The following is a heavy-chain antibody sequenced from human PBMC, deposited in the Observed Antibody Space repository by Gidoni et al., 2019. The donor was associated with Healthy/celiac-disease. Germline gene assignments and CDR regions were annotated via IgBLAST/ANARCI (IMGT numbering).Heavy chain of an antibody. V-gene: IGHV3-30-3*01. Sequence: QVQLVESGGGVVQPGRSLRLSCAASGFPFSSYAMHWVRQAPGKGLEWVAVISYDGSNKYYADSVKGRFTISRDNSKNTLYLQMNSLRAEDTAVYYCARDGGEGGWSFFDYWGQGTLVTVSS. D-gene: IGHD6-19*01. J-gene: IGHJ4*02. CDR3: ARDGGEGGWSFFDY. CDR2: ISYDGSNK. CDR1: GFPFSSYA.